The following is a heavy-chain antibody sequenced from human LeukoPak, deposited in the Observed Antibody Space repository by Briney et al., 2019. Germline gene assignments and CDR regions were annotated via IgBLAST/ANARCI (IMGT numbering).Heavy chain of an antibody. V-gene: IGHV5-51*01. CDR2: IYPGDSDT. D-gene: IGHD6-13*01. J-gene: IGHJ4*02. CDR1: GYSFTSYW. Sequence: GESLKISCKGSGYSFTSYWIGWVRQMPGKGLEWMGIIYPGDSDTRYSPSFQGQVTISADKSISTAYLQWSSLKASDTAMYYCARRLSFSSSWYGHYFDYWGQGTLVTVSS. CDR3: ARRLSFSSSWYGHYFDY.